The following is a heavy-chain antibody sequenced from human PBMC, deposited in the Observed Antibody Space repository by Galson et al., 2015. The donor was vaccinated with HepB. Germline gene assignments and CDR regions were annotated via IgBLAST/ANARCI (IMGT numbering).Heavy chain of an antibody. Sequence: SLRLSCAASGFTFSRYSMNWVRQAPGKGLEWVSSISSSSSYIYYADSVKGRFTISRDNAKNSLYLQMNSLRAEDTAVYYCAREITIFGVVTHDAFDIWGQGTMVTVSS. D-gene: IGHD3-3*01. CDR3: AREITIFGVVTHDAFDI. J-gene: IGHJ3*02. V-gene: IGHV3-21*01. CDR1: GFTFSRYS. CDR2: ISSSSSYI.